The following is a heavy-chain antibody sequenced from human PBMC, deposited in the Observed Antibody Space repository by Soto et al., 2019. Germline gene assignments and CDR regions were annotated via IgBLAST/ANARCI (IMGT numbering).Heavy chain of an antibody. D-gene: IGHD2-15*01. Sequence: QVQLVQSGAEVKKPGASVKVSCKASGYTFTSYDINWVRQATGQGLEWMGWMNPNSGNTGYAQKCQGRVTMTRNTSISTAYMELSSLRSEDTAVYYWARRGGRVYCSGGSCYVYWGQGTLVTVSS. CDR3: ARRGGRVYCSGGSCYVY. CDR2: MNPNSGNT. V-gene: IGHV1-8*01. CDR1: GYTFTSYD. J-gene: IGHJ4*02.